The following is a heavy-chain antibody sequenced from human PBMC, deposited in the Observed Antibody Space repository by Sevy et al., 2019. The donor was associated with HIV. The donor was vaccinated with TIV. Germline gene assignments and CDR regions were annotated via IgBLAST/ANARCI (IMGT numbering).Heavy chain of an antibody. CDR3: IRSRQLGYTAMVPDY. CDR2: MRSKAFAGTT. J-gene: IGHJ4*02. D-gene: IGHD5-18*01. V-gene: IGHV3-49*04. CDR1: GFNLGDYA. Sequence: GGSLRLSCSTSGFNLGDYAMSWVRQSPGKGLEWVGFMRSKAFAGTTEYAASVKGRFTISTDDSKASAHQQMNSLRAEDTGVYYCIRSRQLGYTAMVPDYWGQGTLVTVSS.